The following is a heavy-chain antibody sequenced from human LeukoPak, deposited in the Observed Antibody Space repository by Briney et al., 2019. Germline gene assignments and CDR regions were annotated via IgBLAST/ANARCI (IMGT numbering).Heavy chain of an antibody. CDR2: IYYSGST. J-gene: IGHJ4*02. CDR1: GGSISSGGYY. D-gene: IGHD6-13*01. Sequence: SETLSLTCTVSGGSISSGGYYWSWIRQHPGKGLEWIGYIYYSGSTYYNPSLKSRVTISVDTSKSQFSLKLSSVTAADTAVYYCASGSYSSSWYYFDYWGQGTLVTVSS. V-gene: IGHV4-31*03. CDR3: ASGSYSSSWYYFDY.